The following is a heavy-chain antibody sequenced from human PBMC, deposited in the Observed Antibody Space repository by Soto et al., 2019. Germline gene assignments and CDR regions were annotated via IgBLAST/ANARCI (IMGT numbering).Heavy chain of an antibody. J-gene: IGHJ6*02. CDR1: GGSFSSDSFI. CDR3: ARDHKWDGMDV. Sequence: QVQLQASGPGLVKPSQTLSLTCSVSGGSFSSDSFIWSWVRQFPGKGLEWIGYINYSGTTYYNPSLRSRITMSVDTSKNQFSLNLSSVTAADTAVYYCARDHKWDGMDVWGQGTTVTVSS. D-gene: IGHD1-26*01. CDR2: INYSGTT. V-gene: IGHV4-31*03.